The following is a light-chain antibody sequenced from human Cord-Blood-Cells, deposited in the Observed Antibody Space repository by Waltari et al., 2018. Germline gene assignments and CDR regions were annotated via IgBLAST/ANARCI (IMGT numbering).Light chain of an antibody. CDR3: QQSYSTLSLT. CDR2: AAS. CDR1: QSISSY. J-gene: IGKJ4*01. V-gene: IGKV1-39*01. Sequence: TQSPSSLSASVGDRVTITCRASQSISSYLNWYQQKPGKAPKLLIYAASSLQSGVPSRFSGSGSGTDFTLTISSLQPEDFATYYCQQSYSTLSLTFGGGTKVEIK.